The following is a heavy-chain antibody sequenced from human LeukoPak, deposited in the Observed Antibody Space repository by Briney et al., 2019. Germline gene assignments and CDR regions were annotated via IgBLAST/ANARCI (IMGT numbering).Heavy chain of an antibody. Sequence: PSETLSLTCTVSGYSISSGYYWGWIRQPPGKGLEWIGSIYRSGSTNYNPSLKSRVTMSVHTSKNQFSLKLSSVTAADTAVYYCAKFGGMCDSMVVAATRRFDYWGQGTLVTVSS. CDR2: IYRSGST. CDR1: GYSISSGYY. V-gene: IGHV4-38-2*02. CDR3: AKFGGMCDSMVVAATRRFDY. J-gene: IGHJ4*02. D-gene: IGHD2-15*01.